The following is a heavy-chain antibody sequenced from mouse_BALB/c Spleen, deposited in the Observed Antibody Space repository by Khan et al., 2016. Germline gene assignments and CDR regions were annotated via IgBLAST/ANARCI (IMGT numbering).Heavy chain of an antibody. D-gene: IGHD2-13*01. CDR1: GYSITSDYA. J-gene: IGHJ3*01. CDR3: ARDDYSWFAY. CDR2: ISYSGDT. Sequence: QLEESGPGLVKPSQSLSLTCTVTGYSITSDYAWNWIRQFPGNKLVWLGYISYSGDTHYNHSLTSRISITRDTSKNQFFLQLNSVTADDTATYYCARDDYSWFAYWCQGTLVTVSA. V-gene: IGHV3-2*02.